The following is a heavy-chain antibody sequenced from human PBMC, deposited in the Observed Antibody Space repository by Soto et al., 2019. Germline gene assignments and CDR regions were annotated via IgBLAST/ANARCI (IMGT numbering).Heavy chain of an antibody. CDR1: EGTFSSNG. CDR2: IIPFFGTV. J-gene: IGHJ4*02. Sequence: QVQLVQSGAEVKKPGSSVKVSCKASEGTFSSNGISWVRQDPGQGLEWMGGIIPFFGTVNYAKKFQGRVTITADESTSTAYLEVTSLRSEDTAVYYCARDRTRTIFGVATDSFDFWGQGTLVTVSS. D-gene: IGHD3-3*01. V-gene: IGHV1-69*01. CDR3: ARDRTRTIFGVATDSFDF.